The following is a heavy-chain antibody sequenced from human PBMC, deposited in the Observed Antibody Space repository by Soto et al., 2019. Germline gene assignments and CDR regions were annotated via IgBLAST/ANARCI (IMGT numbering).Heavy chain of an antibody. CDR1: GGSLTNYN. CDR3: ARERTYQMFGDDALAN. J-gene: IGHJ3*02. V-gene: IGHV4-4*07. Sequence: QVQLQESGPGLVRPSETLSLTCTVSGGSLTNYNWNWIRQSAGKGLELIGRIYSIGKTYHNPSLQRRVTLSLDTFTTQSALKVTSVTAADTAMYYCARERTYQMFGDDALANWGRGTLVTFSS. CDR2: IYSIGKT. D-gene: IGHD2-21*02.